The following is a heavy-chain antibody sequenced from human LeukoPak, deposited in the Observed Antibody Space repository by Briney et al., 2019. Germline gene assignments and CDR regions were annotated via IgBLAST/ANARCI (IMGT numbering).Heavy chain of an antibody. CDR1: GFTFSSYS. V-gene: IGHV3-21*04. J-gene: IGHJ4*02. CDR3: ARGYMVRGVITDY. CDR2: ISSSSSYI. D-gene: IGHD3-10*01. Sequence: PGGSLRLSCAASGFTFSSYSMNWVRQAPGKGLEWVSSISSSSSYIYYADSVKGRFTISRDNAKNSLYLQMNSLRAEDTAVYYCARGYMVRGVITDYWGQGTLVTVSS.